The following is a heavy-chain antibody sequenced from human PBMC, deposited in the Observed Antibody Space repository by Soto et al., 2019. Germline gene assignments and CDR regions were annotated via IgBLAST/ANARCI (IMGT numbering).Heavy chain of an antibody. V-gene: IGHV1-69*13. J-gene: IGHJ6*04. CDR1: GVTFSSYA. D-gene: IGHD5-12*01. CDR3: ARVGVSGYDYPDYYYYYGMDV. Sequence: SVKVSCKASGVTFSSYAISWVRQAPGQGLEWMGGIIPIFGTANYAQKFQGRVTITADESTSTAYMELSSMRSEDTAVYYCARVGVSGYDYPDYYYYYGMDVWGKGTTVTVSS. CDR2: IIPIFGTA.